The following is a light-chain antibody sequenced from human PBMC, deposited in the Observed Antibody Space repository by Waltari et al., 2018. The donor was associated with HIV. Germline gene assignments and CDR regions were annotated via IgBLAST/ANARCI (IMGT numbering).Light chain of an antibody. CDR2: DVS. CDR3: CSYAGSYSYV. V-gene: IGLV2-11*01. J-gene: IGLJ1*01. CDR1: SSDVGGYKY. Sequence: QSALTQPRSVSGSPGQSVTISCTGSSSDVGGYKYVSWYEQHPGKAPKLMIYDVSKRPSGVPDRFSGSKSGNTDSLTISGLQAEDEADYYCCSYAGSYSYVFGTGTKVTVL.